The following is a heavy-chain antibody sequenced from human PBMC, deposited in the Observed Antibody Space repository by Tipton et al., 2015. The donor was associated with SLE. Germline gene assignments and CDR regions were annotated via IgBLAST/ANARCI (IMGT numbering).Heavy chain of an antibody. Sequence: LRLSCTVSGGSISSYYWSWIRQPPGKGLEWIGYIYYSGSTNYNPSLKSRVTISVDTSKNQFSLKLSSVTAADTAVYYCARWADPTVNFDYWGQGTLVTVSS. J-gene: IGHJ4*02. D-gene: IGHD4-11*01. V-gene: IGHV4-59*01. CDR2: IYYSGST. CDR3: ARWADPTVNFDY. CDR1: GGSISSYY.